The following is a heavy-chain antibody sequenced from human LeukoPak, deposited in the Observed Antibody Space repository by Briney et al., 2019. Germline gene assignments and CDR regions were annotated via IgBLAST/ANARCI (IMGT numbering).Heavy chain of an antibody. D-gene: IGHD3-22*01. J-gene: IGHJ4*02. CDR3: AKAYYDSSGYYYFDY. CDR1: GFTFDDYA. V-gene: IGHV3-43D*03. Sequence: GRSLRLSCAASGFTFDDYAMHWVRQAPGKGLEWVSLISWDGGSTYYADSVKGRFTISRDNSKNSLYLQMNSLRAEDTALYYCAKAYYDSSGYYYFDYWGQGTLVTVSS. CDR2: ISWDGGST.